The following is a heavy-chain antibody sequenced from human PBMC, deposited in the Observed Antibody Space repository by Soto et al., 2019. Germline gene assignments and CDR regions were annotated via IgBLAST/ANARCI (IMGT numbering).Heavy chain of an antibody. CDR3: AGDRNPPQLFY. CDR2: VFHSENT. Sequence: QVQLQESDPGLVKPSETLSLTCTVSGGFPSSHYWNWIRQPPGKGLEWIGHVFHSENTNYNPSLKSRVTLSVDTSKNKFSLKLNTVTAADTAVYYCAGDRNPPQLFYWGQGILVTVSS. CDR1: GGFPSSHY. J-gene: IGHJ4*02. V-gene: IGHV4-59*11.